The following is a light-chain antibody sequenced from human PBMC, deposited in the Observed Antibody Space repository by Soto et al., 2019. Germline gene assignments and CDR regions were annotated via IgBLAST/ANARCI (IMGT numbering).Light chain of an antibody. CDR2: DVG. CDR3: SSYTPGSTL. CDR1: SSDIGGYNY. J-gene: IGLJ1*01. V-gene: IGLV2-14*01. Sequence: QSALTQPASVSGSPGQSITISCTGTSSDIGGYNYVSWYQQHPGKAPKLMIYDVGTRPSGVSDRFSGSKSGNTASLTISGLQAEDEADYYCSSYTPGSTLFGTGTKVTVL.